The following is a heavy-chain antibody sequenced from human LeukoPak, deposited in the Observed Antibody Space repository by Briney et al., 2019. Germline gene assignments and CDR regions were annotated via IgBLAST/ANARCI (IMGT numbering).Heavy chain of an antibody. D-gene: IGHD3-9*01. CDR2: IIPIFGTA. J-gene: IGHJ4*02. CDR1: GGTFSSYA. CDR3: ARVYDILTGWFDY. Sequence: SVKVFCKASGGTFSSYAISWVRQAPGQGLEWMGGIIPIFGTANYAQKFQGRVTITADESTSTAYMELSSLRSEDTAVYYCARVYDILTGWFDYWGQGTLVTVSS. V-gene: IGHV1-69*13.